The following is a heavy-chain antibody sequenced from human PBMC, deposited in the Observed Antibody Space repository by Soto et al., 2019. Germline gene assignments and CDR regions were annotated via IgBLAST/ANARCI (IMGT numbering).Heavy chain of an antibody. CDR2: IYSGGST. CDR3: ARVVRAPKYYYYYYMDV. D-gene: IGHD2-8*01. V-gene: IGHV3-66*01. CDR1: GFTVSSNY. Sequence: GGSKRLSCAASGFTVSSNYMSRVRQAPGKGLEWVSVIYSGGSTYYADSVKGRFTISRDNSKNTLYLQMNSLRAEDTAVYYCARVVRAPKYYYYYYMDVWGKGTTVNGSS. J-gene: IGHJ6*03.